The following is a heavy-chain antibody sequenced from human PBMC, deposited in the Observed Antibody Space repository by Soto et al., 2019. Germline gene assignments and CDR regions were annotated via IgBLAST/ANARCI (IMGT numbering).Heavy chain of an antibody. Sequence: SETLSLTCAVSGASIDSGGYYWNWIRQHPGKGLEWIGNIYYSGNINYNPSLKSRVTISVDTSENQFSLNLTSVTAADTAVYYCARGVAVWGQGTLVT. CDR2: IYYSGNI. J-gene: IGHJ4*02. CDR3: ARGVAV. CDR1: GASIDSGGYY. D-gene: IGHD6-19*01. V-gene: IGHV4-31*11.